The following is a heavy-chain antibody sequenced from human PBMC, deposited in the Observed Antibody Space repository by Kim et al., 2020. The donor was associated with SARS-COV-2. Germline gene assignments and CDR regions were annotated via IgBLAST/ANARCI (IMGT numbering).Heavy chain of an antibody. J-gene: IGHJ6*02. Sequence: ASVKVSCKASGYTFTSYDINWVRQATGQGLEWMGWMNPNSGNTGYAQKFQGRVTMTRNTSISTAYMELSSLRSEDTAVYYCARQKCRGSGSYCHGYYYYGMDVWGQGTTVTVSS. V-gene: IGHV1-8*01. CDR1: GYTFTSYD. CDR3: ARQKCRGSGSYCHGYYYYGMDV. CDR2: MNPNSGNT. D-gene: IGHD3-10*01.